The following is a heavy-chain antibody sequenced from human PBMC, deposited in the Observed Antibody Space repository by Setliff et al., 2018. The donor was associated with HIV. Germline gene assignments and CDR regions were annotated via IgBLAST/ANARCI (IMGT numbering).Heavy chain of an antibody. D-gene: IGHD6-19*01. Sequence: PGGSLRLSCAASGFTFSSYVMTWVRQAPGKGLEWVSAISGSGSSTYYADSVKGRFTVSRDNAKNSLYLQMNRLRVDDTAVYYCTKRTGNGWSHTDYWGHGTLVTVSS. CDR2: ISGSGSST. V-gene: IGHV3-23*01. J-gene: IGHJ4*01. CDR3: TKRTGNGWSHTDY. CDR1: GFTFSSYV.